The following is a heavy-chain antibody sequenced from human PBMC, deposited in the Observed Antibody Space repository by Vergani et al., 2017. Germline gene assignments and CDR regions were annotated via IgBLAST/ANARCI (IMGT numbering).Heavy chain of an antibody. D-gene: IGHD1-26*01. CDR1: GFTFSSYW. J-gene: IGHJ5*02. Sequence: EVQLVESGGGLVQPGGSLRLSCAASGFTFSSYWMHWVRQARGKGLVWVSRINSDGSSTSYADSVKGRFTISRDNAKNTLYLQMNSLRAEDTAVYYCARGQLGSYEGMGEFDPWGQGALVTVSS. CDR3: ARGQLGSYEGMGEFDP. CDR2: INSDGSST. V-gene: IGHV3-74*01.